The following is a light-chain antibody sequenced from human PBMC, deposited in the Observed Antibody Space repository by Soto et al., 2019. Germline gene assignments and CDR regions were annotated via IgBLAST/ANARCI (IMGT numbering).Light chain of an antibody. CDR1: QSVSSSY. CDR3: QQYGSSSWT. Sequence: EIVLTQSPGTLSLSPGERATLSCRASQSVSSSYLAWYQQKPGQAPRLLIYGTSSRATAIPDRFSGSGSGTDFTLTISRLEPEDFAVYYCQQYGSSSWTLGQGTKGDIK. V-gene: IGKV3-20*01. CDR2: GTS. J-gene: IGKJ1*01.